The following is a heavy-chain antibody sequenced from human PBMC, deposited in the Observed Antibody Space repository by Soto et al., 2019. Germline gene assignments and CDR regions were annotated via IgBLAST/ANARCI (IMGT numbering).Heavy chain of an antibody. V-gene: IGHV4-34*01. D-gene: IGHD5-12*01. CDR3: ARQSGYDHDAFDI. J-gene: IGHJ3*02. CDR1: GGSFSGYY. Sequence: SETLSLTCAVYGGSFSGYYWSWIRQPPGKGLEWIGEINHSGSTNYNPPLKSRVTISVDTSKNQFSLKLSSVTAADTAVYYCARQSGYDHDAFDIWGQGTMVTVSS. CDR2: INHSGST.